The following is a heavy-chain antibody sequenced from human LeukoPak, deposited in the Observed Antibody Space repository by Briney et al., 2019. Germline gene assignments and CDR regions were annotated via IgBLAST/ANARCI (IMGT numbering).Heavy chain of an antibody. Sequence: PPETLSLTCTVSGGSLSSSSYYWGWIRQPPGKGLEWIGRIYYSGSTYYNPSLKSRVTISVDTSKSQFSLRLTSVTAADTAVYHCARGRTVAAALDFWGPGTLVTVSS. J-gene: IGHJ4*02. CDR1: GGSLSSSSYY. V-gene: IGHV4-39*07. D-gene: IGHD2-15*01. CDR2: IYYSGST. CDR3: ARGRTVAAALDF.